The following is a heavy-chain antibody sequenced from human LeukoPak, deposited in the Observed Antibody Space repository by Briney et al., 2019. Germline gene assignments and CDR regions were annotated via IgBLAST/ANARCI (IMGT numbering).Heavy chain of an antibody. CDR1: GYTFTGYY. V-gene: IGHV1-2*02. Sequence: ASVKVSCKASGYTFTGYYIHWVRQAPGQWLEWMGWINANSGGTNYAQKFQGRVTMTRDTSISTAYMELSRLRSDDTAVYYCAREDEAVGAPLLDPWGQGTLVTVSS. CDR3: AREDEAVGAPLLDP. CDR2: INANSGGT. J-gene: IGHJ5*02. D-gene: IGHD1-26*01.